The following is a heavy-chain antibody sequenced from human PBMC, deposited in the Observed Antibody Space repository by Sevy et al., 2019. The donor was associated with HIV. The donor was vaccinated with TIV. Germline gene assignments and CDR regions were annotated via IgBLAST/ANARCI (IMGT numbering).Heavy chain of an antibody. D-gene: IGHD3-22*01. CDR3: ASLPNNYYDSGGFSGNDAFDI. Sequence: GGSLRLSCAASGFTFSSYGMHWVRQAPGKGLEWVAVIWNDRSNKHYADSVKGRLTISRDNSKNTLYLQMNSLRAEDTAVHYCASLPNNYYDSGGFSGNDAFDIWGQGTMVTVSS. CDR1: GFTFSSYG. J-gene: IGHJ3*02. V-gene: IGHV3-33*01. CDR2: IWNDRSNK.